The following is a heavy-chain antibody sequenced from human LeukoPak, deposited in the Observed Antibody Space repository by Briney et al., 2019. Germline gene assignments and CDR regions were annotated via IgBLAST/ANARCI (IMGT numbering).Heavy chain of an antibody. CDR1: GFTFRTYA. V-gene: IGHV3-64*04. J-gene: IGHJ3*02. CDR2: LDSNGDAT. CDR3: AKVELATVVRGAFDI. Sequence: GGSLRLSCSASGFTFRTYAMHWVRQARGKGLEYSSALDSNGDATYYASSLKGRFTPSRDNSKNTLYLQINSPRAEDTAVYYCAKVELATVVRGAFDIWGQGSMVTVSS. D-gene: IGHD4-23*01.